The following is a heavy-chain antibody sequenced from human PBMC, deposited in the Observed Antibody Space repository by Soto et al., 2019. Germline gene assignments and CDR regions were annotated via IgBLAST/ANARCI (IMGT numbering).Heavy chain of an antibody. V-gene: IGHV3-21*06. Sequence: GGSLRLSCAASGFTYTRYSMNWVRQAPGKGLEWVSSISSTTNYIYYGDSMKGRFTISRENAKNSLYLEMNSLRAEDTAVYYCARESEDLTSNFGYWGQGTLVTVSS. CDR2: ISSTTNYI. J-gene: IGHJ4*02. CDR1: GFTYTRYS. CDR3: ARESEDLTSNFGY.